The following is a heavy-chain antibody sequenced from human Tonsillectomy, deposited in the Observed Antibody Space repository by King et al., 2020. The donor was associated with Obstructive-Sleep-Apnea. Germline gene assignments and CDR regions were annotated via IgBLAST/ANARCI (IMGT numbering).Heavy chain of an antibody. CDR1: GFTFSSYA. V-gene: IGHV3-64D*09. Sequence: VQLVESGGGLVQPGGSLRLSCSASGFTFSSYAMHWVRQAPGKGLEYVSAISSNEGSTYYADSVKGRFTISRDNSKNTLYLQMSSLRAEDTAVYYCVKNDYSNYGLFYYYGMDVWGQGTTVTVSS. J-gene: IGHJ6*02. D-gene: IGHD4-11*01. CDR3: VKNDYSNYGLFYYYGMDV. CDR2: ISSNEGST.